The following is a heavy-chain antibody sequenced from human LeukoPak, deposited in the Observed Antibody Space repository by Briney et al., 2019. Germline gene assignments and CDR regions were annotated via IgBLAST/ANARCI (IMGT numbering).Heavy chain of an antibody. CDR3: AREDYYDSSGYYKTEEYFQH. D-gene: IGHD3-22*01. V-gene: IGHV1-2*02. CDR1: GYTFTGYY. CDR2: INPNSGGT. Sequence: ASMNVSCKASGYTFTGYYMHWVRQAPGQGLEWMGWINPNSGGTNYAQKFQGRVTMTRDTSISTAYMELSRLRSDDTAVYYCAREDYYDSSGYYKTEEYFQHWGQGTLVTVSS. J-gene: IGHJ1*01.